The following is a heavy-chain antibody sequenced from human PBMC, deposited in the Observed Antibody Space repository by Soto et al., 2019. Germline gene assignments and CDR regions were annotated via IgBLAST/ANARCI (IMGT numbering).Heavy chain of an antibody. CDR2: IWYDGSNK. CDR1: GFTFSSYG. D-gene: IGHD4-17*01. V-gene: IGHV3-33*01. Sequence: GGSLRLSXAASGFTFSSYGMHWVRQAPGKGLEWVAVIWYDGSNKYYADSVKGRFTISRDNSKNTLYLQMNSLRAEDTAVYYCARDYSGDTIYYYYGMDVWGQGTTVTVSS. J-gene: IGHJ6*02. CDR3: ARDYSGDTIYYYYGMDV.